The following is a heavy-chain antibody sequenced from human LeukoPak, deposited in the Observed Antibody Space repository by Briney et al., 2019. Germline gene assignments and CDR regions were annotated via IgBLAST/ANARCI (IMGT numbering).Heavy chain of an antibody. V-gene: IGHV4-30-4*01. Sequence: SQTLSLTCTVSGGSISSGDYYWSWIRQPAGKGLEWIGYIYYSGSTYYNPSLKCRVTISVDTSKNQFSLRLSSVTAADTAVYYCASGARLVLFRGGFDPWGQGTLVTVSS. CDR2: IYYSGST. D-gene: IGHD6-19*01. CDR3: ASGARLVLFRGGFDP. CDR1: GGSISSGDYY. J-gene: IGHJ5*02.